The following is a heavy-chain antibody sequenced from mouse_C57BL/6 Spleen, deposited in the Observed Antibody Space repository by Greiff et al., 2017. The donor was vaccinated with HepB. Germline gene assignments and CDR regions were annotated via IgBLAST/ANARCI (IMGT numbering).Heavy chain of an antibody. CDR2: ISSGSSTI. D-gene: IGHD1-1*01. CDR1: GFTFSDYG. V-gene: IGHV5-17*01. J-gene: IGHJ4*01. Sequence: EVQLQESGGGLVKPGGSLKLSCAASGFTFSDYGMHWVRQAPEKGLEWVAYISSGSSTIYYADTVKGRFTISRDNAKNTLFLQMTSLRSEDTAMYYCARNYYGSSYVYYYAMDYWGQGTSVTVSS. CDR3: ARNYYGSSYVYYYAMDY.